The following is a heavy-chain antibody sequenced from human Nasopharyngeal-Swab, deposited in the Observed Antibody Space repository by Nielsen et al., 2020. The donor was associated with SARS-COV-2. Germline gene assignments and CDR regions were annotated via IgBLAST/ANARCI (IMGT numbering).Heavy chain of an antibody. J-gene: IGHJ6*02. CDR1: GYTFTGYY. CDR3: ARDGSPLYGMDV. CDR2: INPNSGGT. Sequence: ASVTASCKASGYTFTGYYMHWVRQAPGQGLEWMGWINPNSGGTNYAQKFQGRVTMTRDTSISTAYMELSRLRSDDTAVYYCARDGSPLYGMDVWGQGTTVTVSS. V-gene: IGHV1-2*02.